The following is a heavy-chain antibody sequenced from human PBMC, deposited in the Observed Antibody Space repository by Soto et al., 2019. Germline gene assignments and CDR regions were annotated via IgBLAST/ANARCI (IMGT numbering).Heavy chain of an antibody. D-gene: IGHD2-2*01. V-gene: IGHV1-46*01. CDR3: ASTYCSSTSCHPGFFDP. Sequence: ASVKVSCKASGYTFTSYYMHWVRQAPGQGLEWMGIINPSGGSTSYAQKFQGRVTMTRDTSTSTVYMELSSLRAEDTAVYYCASTYCSSTSCHPGFFDPWGQGTLVTVSS. CDR1: GYTFTSYY. J-gene: IGHJ5*02. CDR2: INPSGGST.